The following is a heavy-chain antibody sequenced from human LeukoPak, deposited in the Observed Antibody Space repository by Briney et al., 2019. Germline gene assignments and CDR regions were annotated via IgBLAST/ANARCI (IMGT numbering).Heavy chain of an antibody. V-gene: IGHV4-30-4*01. Sequence: SETLSLTCTVSGGSISSDDYYWSWIRQPPGRGLEWIGYIYYSGSTYYNPSLKSRFTISIDTSKNQFSLKLSSVTAADTAVYYCARIKVGTFDYWGQGTLVTVSS. CDR2: IYYSGST. CDR1: GGSISSDDYY. J-gene: IGHJ4*02. D-gene: IGHD4-23*01. CDR3: ARIKVGTFDY.